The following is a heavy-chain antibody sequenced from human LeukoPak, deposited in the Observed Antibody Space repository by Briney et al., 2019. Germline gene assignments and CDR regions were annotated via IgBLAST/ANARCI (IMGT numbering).Heavy chain of an antibody. CDR3: ARDARNVLRYFDWPTDFDY. V-gene: IGHV3-30-3*01. J-gene: IGHJ4*02. CDR2: ISYDGSNK. Sequence: GRSLRLSCAASGFTFSSYATHWVRQAPGKGLEWVAVISYDGSNKYYADSVKGRFTISRDNSKNTLYLQMNSLRAEDTAVYYCARDARNVLRYFDWPTDFDYWGQGTLVTVSS. D-gene: IGHD3-9*01. CDR1: GFTFSSYA.